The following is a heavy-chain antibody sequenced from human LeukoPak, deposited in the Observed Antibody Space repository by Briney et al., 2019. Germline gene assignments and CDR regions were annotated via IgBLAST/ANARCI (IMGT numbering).Heavy chain of an antibody. Sequence: SETLSLTCTVSGGSISSYYWSWIRQPPGKGLEWIGYIYYSGSTNYNPPLKSRVTISVDTSKNQFSLKLSSVTAADTAVYYCARAVYYYGMDVWGQGTTVTVSS. J-gene: IGHJ6*02. CDR3: ARAVYYYGMDV. V-gene: IGHV4-59*01. CDR2: IYYSGST. CDR1: GGSISSYY.